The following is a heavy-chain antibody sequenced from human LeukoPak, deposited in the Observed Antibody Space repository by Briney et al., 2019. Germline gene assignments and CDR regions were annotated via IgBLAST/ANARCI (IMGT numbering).Heavy chain of an antibody. Sequence: GGSLRLSCAASVFTFCSYAMSGVRQAPGKGLEWVSAISGSGGSTYYADSVKGRFAISRDNSKNTLYLQMNSLRAEDTAVYYCAKDQRVATTQFDYWGQGTLVTVSS. D-gene: IGHD5-12*01. CDR1: VFTFCSYA. V-gene: IGHV3-23*01. CDR2: ISGSGGST. CDR3: AKDQRVATTQFDY. J-gene: IGHJ4*02.